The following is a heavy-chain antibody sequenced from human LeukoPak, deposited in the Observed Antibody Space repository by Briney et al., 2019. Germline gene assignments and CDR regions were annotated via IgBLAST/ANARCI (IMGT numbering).Heavy chain of an antibody. V-gene: IGHV1-18*01. CDR1: GYTFTSYG. J-gene: IGHJ4*02. D-gene: IGHD3-3*02. Sequence: GASVKVSCKASGYTFTSYGISWVRQAPGQGLEWMGWISAYNGNTNYAQKLQGRVTMTTDTSTSTAYMELRSLRSDDTAVYYCATHFWSLGSSRTRYFDYWGQGTLVTVSS. CDR2: ISAYNGNT. CDR3: ATHFWSLGSSRTRYFDY.